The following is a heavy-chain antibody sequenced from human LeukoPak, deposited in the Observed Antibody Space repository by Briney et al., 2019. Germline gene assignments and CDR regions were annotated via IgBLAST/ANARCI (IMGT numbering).Heavy chain of an antibody. V-gene: IGHV4-34*01. Sequence: PSETLSLTCAVYGGSFSGYYWSWIRQPPGKGLEWIGEINHSGSTKYNPSLKSRVTISVDTSKNQFSLKLSSVTAADTAVYYCARVVGGSWGIVVNFDYWGQGTLVTVSS. J-gene: IGHJ4*02. CDR3: ARVVGGSWGIVVNFDY. CDR2: INHSGST. D-gene: IGHD3-22*01. CDR1: GGSFSGYY.